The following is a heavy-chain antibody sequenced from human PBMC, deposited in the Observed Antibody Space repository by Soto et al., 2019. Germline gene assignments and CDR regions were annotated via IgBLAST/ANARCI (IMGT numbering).Heavy chain of an antibody. J-gene: IGHJ4*02. CDR1: GVTSGRYA. Sequence: VESGGGVVKPGTSLRLSCVFSGVTSGRYAMHWVRQAPGKGLEWVAVISGDGVHKYYLQSARGRFTISRDNSKNTLYLQLLSLTLEDTAVYYCAKDQRLGYYGSGSDYWGQGTLVTVSS. V-gene: IGHV3-30*18. D-gene: IGHD3-10*01. CDR3: AKDQRLGYYGSGSDY. CDR2: ISGDGVHK.